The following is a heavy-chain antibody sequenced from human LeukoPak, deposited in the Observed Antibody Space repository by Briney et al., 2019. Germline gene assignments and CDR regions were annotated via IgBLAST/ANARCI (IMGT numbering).Heavy chain of an antibody. CDR2: IYYSGST. V-gene: IGHV4-30-4*01. D-gene: IGHD1-7*01. J-gene: IGHJ4*02. CDR3: ARVYNWNYRVDY. CDR1: GGSISSGDYY. Sequence: SQTLSLTCTVSGGSISSGDYYWSWIRQPPGKGLEWIGYIYYSGSTYYNPSLKSRVTISVDTSKNQFSLKLSSVTAADAAVYYCARVYNWNYRVDYWGQGTLVTVSS.